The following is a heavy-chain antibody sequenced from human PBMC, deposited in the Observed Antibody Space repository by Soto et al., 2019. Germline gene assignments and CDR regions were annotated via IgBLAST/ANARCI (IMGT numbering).Heavy chain of an antibody. V-gene: IGHV1-69*06. D-gene: IGHD2-2*01. CDR1: GGTFNNYV. J-gene: IGHJ4*02. Sequence: SVKVSCKASGGTFNNYVVNWVRQAPGQGLEWMGGILPIFATANYAQKFQGRVTITADKSTSTAYMELTSPRSEDTAVYYCAGRCDSTTCLGHFDYWGQGTLVTVSS. CDR2: ILPIFATA. CDR3: AGRCDSTTCLGHFDY.